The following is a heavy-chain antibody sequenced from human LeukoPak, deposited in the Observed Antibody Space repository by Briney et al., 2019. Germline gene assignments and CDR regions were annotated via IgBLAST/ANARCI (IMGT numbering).Heavy chain of an antibody. CDR1: GFTVSSNY. J-gene: IGHJ4*02. V-gene: IGHV3-53*01. D-gene: IGHD6-19*01. Sequence: GGSLRLSCAASGFTVSSNYMSWVRQAPGKGLEWVSVIYSGGSTYYADSVKGRFTISRDNSKNTLYLQMNSLRAEDTAVYYCARGRGLVVGIIQWLDRRKEFDYWGQGTLVTVSS. CDR2: IYSGGST. CDR3: ARGRGLVVGIIQWLDRRKEFDY.